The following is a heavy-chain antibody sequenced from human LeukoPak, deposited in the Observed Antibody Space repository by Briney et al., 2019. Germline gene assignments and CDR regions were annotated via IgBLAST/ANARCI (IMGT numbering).Heavy chain of an antibody. V-gene: IGHV3-66*01. CDR3: TRNGGGLDI. Sequence: GGSLRLSCAASGFAISGYDITWVRQAPGKGLEWVSVFYTDGGTSHADSVRGRFTVSRDNSKNTVFFQMNSLSVEDTAVYFCTRNGGGLDIWGQGTLVTVSS. D-gene: IGHD2-8*01. CDR2: FYTDGGT. CDR1: GFAISGYD. J-gene: IGHJ4*02.